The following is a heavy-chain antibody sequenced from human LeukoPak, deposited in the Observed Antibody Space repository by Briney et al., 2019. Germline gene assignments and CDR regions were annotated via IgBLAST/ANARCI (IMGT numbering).Heavy chain of an antibody. V-gene: IGHV3-7*01. CDR3: AVGWDGVRSFAY. J-gene: IGHJ4*02. Sequence: GGSLGLSCAASGFTFSDFWMNWVRQAPGKGLEWVANIKQDGSETYYVDSVKGRFTISRDNARKSVYLQMNSLTAEDTAVYYCAVGWDGVRSFAYWGQGTLVTVSS. CDR2: IKQDGSET. CDR1: GFTFSDFW. D-gene: IGHD3-3*01.